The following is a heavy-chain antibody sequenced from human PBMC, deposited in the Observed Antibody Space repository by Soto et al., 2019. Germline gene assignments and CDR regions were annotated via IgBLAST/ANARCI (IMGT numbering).Heavy chain of an antibody. J-gene: IGHJ6*02. D-gene: IGHD2-2*01. CDR1: GGSISSYY. CDR2: IYYSGST. Sequence: SETLSLTCTVSGGSISSYYWSWIRQPPGKGLEWIGYIYYSGSTNYNPSLKSRVTISVDTSKNQFSLKLSSVTAADTAVYYCARHIGYCSSTSCYYDILTGYYYYYGMDVWGQGTTVTVSS. CDR3: ARHIGYCSSTSCYYDILTGYYYYYGMDV. V-gene: IGHV4-59*08.